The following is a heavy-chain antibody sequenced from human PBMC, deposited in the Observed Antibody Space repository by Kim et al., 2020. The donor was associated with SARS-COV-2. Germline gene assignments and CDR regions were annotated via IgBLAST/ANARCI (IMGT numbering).Heavy chain of an antibody. CDR3: AKDPFDIYGYLSK. J-gene: IGHJ1*01. CDR1: GYTFTRNY. D-gene: IGHD3-22*01. Sequence: ASVKVSCKASGYTFTRNYLHCVRQAPGQGLEWMGILNPGDGSTTYAQKFQDRVIMTRDTSTSTLYMELSSLRSDVTAVYYCAKDPFDIYGYLSKWGQGTLATVPT. V-gene: IGHV1-46*03. CDR2: LNPGDGST.